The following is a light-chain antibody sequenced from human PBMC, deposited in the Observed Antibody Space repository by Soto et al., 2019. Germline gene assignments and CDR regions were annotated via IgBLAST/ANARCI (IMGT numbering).Light chain of an antibody. CDR1: QTISTN. CDR3: QQYGSSPH. CDR2: GAS. Sequence: EIVMTQSPATLSVSPGERSTPSCRASQTISTNLAWYQQKPGQAPRLLIFGASSRATGIPDRFSGSGSGTDFTLTISRLEPEDFAVYYCQQYGSSPHFGGGTKVDIK. V-gene: IGKV3-20*01. J-gene: IGKJ4*01.